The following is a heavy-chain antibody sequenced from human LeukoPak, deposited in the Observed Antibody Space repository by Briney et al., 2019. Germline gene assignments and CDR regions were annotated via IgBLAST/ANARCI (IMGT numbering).Heavy chain of an antibody. Sequence: GASVKVSCKVSGYTLTELSMHWVRQAPGKGLEWMGGFDPEDGETIYAQKFQGRVTMTEDTSTDTAYMELSSLRSEDTAVYYCATGGVVVVPAATATPFDLWGRGTLVTASS. CDR2: FDPEDGET. V-gene: IGHV1-24*01. J-gene: IGHJ2*01. D-gene: IGHD2-2*01. CDR1: GYTLTELS. CDR3: ATGGVVVVPAATATPFDL.